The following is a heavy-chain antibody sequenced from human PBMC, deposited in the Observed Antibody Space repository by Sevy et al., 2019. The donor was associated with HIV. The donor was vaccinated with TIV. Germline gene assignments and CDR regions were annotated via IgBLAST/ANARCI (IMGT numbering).Heavy chain of an antibody. CDR2: IIPIFGTA. J-gene: IGHJ6*02. CDR3: ARGEPKDSVVSNLYYYGMDV. V-gene: IGHV1-69*13. D-gene: IGHD2-15*01. Sequence: ASVKVSCKASGGTFSSYAISWVRQAPGQGLEWMGGIIPIFGTANYAQKFQGRVTITADESTSTAYMELSSLRSEDTAVYYCARGEPKDSVVSNLYYYGMDVWGQGTTVTVSS. CDR1: GGTFSSYA.